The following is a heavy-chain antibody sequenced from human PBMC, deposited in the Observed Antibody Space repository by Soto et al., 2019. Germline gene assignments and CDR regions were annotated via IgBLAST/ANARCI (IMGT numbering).Heavy chain of an antibody. J-gene: IGHJ3*01. CDR2: ISGNGAGT. CDR3: AKDTVGGYSFWSGYYSDGLDV. D-gene: IGHD3-3*01. V-gene: IGHV3-23*01. CDR1: GFTFDSYA. Sequence: EVKLLESGGGLAQPGGSLRLSCVGSGFTFDSYAISWFRQAPGKGLQWISAISGNGAGTDYAHSVKGRFTISRHNSKNTVHLQMNSLRAEDTALYYCAKDTVGGYSFWSGYYSDGLDVWGQGTMVTVSS.